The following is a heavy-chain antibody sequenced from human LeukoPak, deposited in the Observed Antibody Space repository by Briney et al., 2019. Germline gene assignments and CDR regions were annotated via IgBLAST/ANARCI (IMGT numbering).Heavy chain of an antibody. CDR3: ARGQPYYYGSGSRQYYYYGMDV. CDR1: GFTFSSYG. J-gene: IGHJ6*02. CDR2: IWCDGSNK. D-gene: IGHD3-10*01. V-gene: IGHV3-33*01. Sequence: PGGSLRLSCAASGFTFSSYGMHWVRHAPGKGLEWVAVIWCDGSNKYYADSVKGRFTISRDNSKNTLYLQMNSLRAEDTAVYYCARGQPYYYGSGSRQYYYYGMDVWGQGTTVTATS.